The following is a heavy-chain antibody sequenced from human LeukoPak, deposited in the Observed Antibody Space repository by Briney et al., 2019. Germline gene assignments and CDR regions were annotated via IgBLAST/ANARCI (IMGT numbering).Heavy chain of an antibody. CDR2: ISYSGST. D-gene: IGHD3-3*01. Sequence: SETLSLTCTVSSGSISSSSYYWGWIRQPPGKGLEWIGSISYSGSTYYNPSLKSRVSISVDTSKNQFSLQLSSVTAADTAVYYCARSPRSNYDFWSGYHFDYWGQGTLVTVSS. J-gene: IGHJ4*02. CDR3: ARSPRSNYDFWSGYHFDY. V-gene: IGHV4-39*07. CDR1: SGSISSSSYY.